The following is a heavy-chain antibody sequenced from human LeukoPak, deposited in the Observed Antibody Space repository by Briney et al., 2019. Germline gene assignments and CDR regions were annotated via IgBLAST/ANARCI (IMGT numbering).Heavy chain of an antibody. Sequence: SETLSLTCTVSGGSISSYYWSWIRQPPGKGLEWIGYIYYSGTTNYNPSLKSRVTISVDTSKNQFSLKLSSVTAADTAVYYCATLGREYYFDYWGQGTLVTVSS. CDR1: GGSISSYY. D-gene: IGHD3-10*01. CDR3: ATLGREYYFDY. V-gene: IGHV4-59*01. CDR2: IYYSGTT. J-gene: IGHJ4*02.